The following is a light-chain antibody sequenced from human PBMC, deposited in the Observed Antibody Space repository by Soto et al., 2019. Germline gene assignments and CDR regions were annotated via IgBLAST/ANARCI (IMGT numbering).Light chain of an antibody. CDR2: WAS. CDR1: QSVLSRSNNKNY. CDR3: QQYYGAPIT. J-gene: IGKJ5*01. V-gene: IGKV4-1*01. Sequence: DIVMTQSPDSLAVSLGERATINCKSSQSVLSRSNNKNYLGWYQKKPGQPPKLLLYWASTRESGVPDRFSGSGSGTDFTLTISSLQAEDVAVYYCQQYYGAPITFGQGTRLEIK.